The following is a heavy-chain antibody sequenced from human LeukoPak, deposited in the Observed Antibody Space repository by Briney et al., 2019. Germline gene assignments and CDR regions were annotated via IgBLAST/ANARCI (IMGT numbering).Heavy chain of an antibody. CDR2: ISWNSGSI. D-gene: IGHD2-8*02. Sequence: GRSLRLSCAASGFTFDDYAMHWVRQVPGKGLEWVSGISWNSGSIGYADSVKGRFTISRDNATNSLYLQMNSLRAQDMALYYCAKDEFVASDFTGAFDIWGQGTMVTVSP. CDR1: GFTFDDYA. CDR3: AKDEFVASDFTGAFDI. J-gene: IGHJ3*02. V-gene: IGHV3-9*03.